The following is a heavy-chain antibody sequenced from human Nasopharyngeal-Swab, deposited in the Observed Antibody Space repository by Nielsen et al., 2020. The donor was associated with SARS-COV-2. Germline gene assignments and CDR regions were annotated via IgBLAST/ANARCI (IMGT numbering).Heavy chain of an antibody. CDR2: INPSGGST. Sequence: WVRQAPGQGLGWMGIINPSGGSTSYAQKFQGRVTMTRDTSTSTVYMELSSLRSEDTAVYYCARDPKAGSFDPWGQGTLVTVSS. D-gene: IGHD6-13*01. J-gene: IGHJ5*02. CDR3: ARDPKAGSFDP. V-gene: IGHV1-46*01.